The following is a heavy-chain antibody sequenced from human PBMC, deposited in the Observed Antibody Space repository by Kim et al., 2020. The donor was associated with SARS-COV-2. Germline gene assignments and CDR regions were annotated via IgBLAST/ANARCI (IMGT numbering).Heavy chain of an antibody. D-gene: IGHD3-10*01. CDR1: GFTFSSYA. V-gene: IGHV3-30-3*01. CDR3: ARVLGNILWFGEWLG. Sequence: GGSLRLSCAASGFTFSSYAMHWVRQAPGKGLEWVAVISYDGSNKYYADSVKGRFTISSDNSKNTLYLQMNSLRAEDTAVYYCARVLGNILWFGEWLGWGQGTLVTVSS. CDR2: ISYDGSNK. J-gene: IGHJ4*02.